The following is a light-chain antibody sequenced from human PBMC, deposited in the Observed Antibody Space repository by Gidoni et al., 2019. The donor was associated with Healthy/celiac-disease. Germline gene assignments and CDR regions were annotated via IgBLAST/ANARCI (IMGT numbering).Light chain of an antibody. Sequence: SYDLTQPPSVSVSPGQTASITCSGDRLGDKYTYWYQHKSGQSPVLVMYQDTKRPSGIPERFSGSNSGNTATLTISGTQTLDEADYYCQAWDSNAEFFGTGTKVXVL. CDR1: RLGDKY. CDR3: QAWDSNAEF. V-gene: IGLV3-1*01. CDR2: QDT. J-gene: IGLJ1*01.